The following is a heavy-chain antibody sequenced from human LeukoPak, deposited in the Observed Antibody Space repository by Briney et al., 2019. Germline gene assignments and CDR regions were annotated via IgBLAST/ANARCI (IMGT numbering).Heavy chain of an antibody. CDR3: AKDCIKYSSSSPVDY. Sequence: PGGSLRLSCAASGFTFSSYGMHWVRQAPGKGLEWVAVISYDGSNKYYADSVKGRFTISRDNSKNTLYLQMNSLRAEDTAVYYCAKDCIKYSSSSPVDYWGQGTLVTVSS. V-gene: IGHV3-30*18. CDR2: ISYDGSNK. J-gene: IGHJ4*02. D-gene: IGHD6-13*01. CDR1: GFTFSSYG.